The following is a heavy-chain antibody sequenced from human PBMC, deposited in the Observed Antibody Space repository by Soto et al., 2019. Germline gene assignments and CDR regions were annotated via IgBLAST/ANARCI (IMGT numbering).Heavy chain of an antibody. D-gene: IGHD4-17*01. V-gene: IGHV4-59*01. J-gene: IGHJ4*02. Sequence: SETLSLTCAVSGGSISSYYWSWIRQPPGKGLEWIGYISYSGITNYNPSLKSRVTISVDTSKNQFSLKVSSVTAADTAVYYCARQMTTLTTFDYWGQGTMVTV. CDR3: ARQMTTLTTFDY. CDR2: ISYSGIT. CDR1: GGSISSYY.